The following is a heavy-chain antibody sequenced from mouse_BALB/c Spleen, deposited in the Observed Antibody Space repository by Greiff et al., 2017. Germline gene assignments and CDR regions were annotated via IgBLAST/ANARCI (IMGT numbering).Heavy chain of an antibody. V-gene: IGHV1-7*01. CDR2: INPSTGYT. Sequence: QVQLKQSGAELAKPGASVKMSCKASGYTFTSYWMHWVKQRPGQGLEWIGYINPSTGYTEYNQKFKDKATLTADKSSSTAYMQLSSLTSEDSAVYYCARSHAGYAMDYWGQGTSVTVSS. CDR1: GYTFTSYW. CDR3: ARSHAGYAMDY. J-gene: IGHJ4*01.